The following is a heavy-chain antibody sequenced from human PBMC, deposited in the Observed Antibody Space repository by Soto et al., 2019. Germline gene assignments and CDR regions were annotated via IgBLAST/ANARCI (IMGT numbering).Heavy chain of an antibody. CDR3: AKGIAARPSLYYFDY. J-gene: IGHJ4*02. CDR2: FSGSGGST. D-gene: IGHD6-6*01. Sequence: GGSLRLSCAASGFTFSSYAMSWVRQAPGKGLEWVSAFSGSGGSTYYADSVKGRFTISRDNSKNTLYLQMNSLRAEDTAVYYCAKGIAARPSLYYFDYWGQGTLVTVSS. CDR1: GFTFSSYA. V-gene: IGHV3-23*01.